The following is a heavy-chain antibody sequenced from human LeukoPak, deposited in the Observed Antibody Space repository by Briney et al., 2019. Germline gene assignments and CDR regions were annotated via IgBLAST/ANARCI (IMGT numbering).Heavy chain of an antibody. D-gene: IGHD5-24*01. J-gene: IGHJ3*02. CDR3: ARGIKGYIATRDAFDI. V-gene: IGHV1-8*01. CDR2: MNPNSGNT. Sequence: ASVKVSCKASGYTFTSYDINWVRQATGQGLERMGWMNPNSGNTGYAQKFQGRVTMTRNTSISTAYMELSSLRSEDTAVYYCARGIKGYIATRDAFDIWGQGTMVTVSS. CDR1: GYTFTSYD.